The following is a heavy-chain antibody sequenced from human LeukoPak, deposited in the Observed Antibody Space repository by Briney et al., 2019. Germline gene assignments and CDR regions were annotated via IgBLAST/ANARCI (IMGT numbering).Heavy chain of an antibody. CDR3: ARGPLVATMFSARFYYYGMDV. V-gene: IGHV1-3*01. D-gene: IGHD5-12*01. Sequence: ASVKVSCKASGYTFTSYAMHWARQAPGQRLEWMGWINAGNGNTKYSQKFQGRVTITRDTSASTAYMELSSLRSEDTAVYYCARGPLVATMFSARFYYYGMDVWGQGTTVTVSS. CDR2: INAGNGNT. CDR1: GYTFTSYA. J-gene: IGHJ6*02.